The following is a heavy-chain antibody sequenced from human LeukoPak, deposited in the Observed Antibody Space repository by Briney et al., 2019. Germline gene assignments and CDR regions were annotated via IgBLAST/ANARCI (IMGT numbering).Heavy chain of an antibody. CDR2: ISYDGSNK. V-gene: IGHV3-30-3*01. CDR1: GFTFSYYA. D-gene: IGHD6-13*01. J-gene: IGHJ6*03. Sequence: GGSLRLSCAASGFTFSYYAMHWVRQAPGKGLEWVAVISYDGSNKYYADSVKGRFTISRDNSKNTLYVQMNSLRAEDTAVYYCARDQQPSSLYYMDVWGKGTTVTVSS. CDR3: ARDQQPSSLYYMDV.